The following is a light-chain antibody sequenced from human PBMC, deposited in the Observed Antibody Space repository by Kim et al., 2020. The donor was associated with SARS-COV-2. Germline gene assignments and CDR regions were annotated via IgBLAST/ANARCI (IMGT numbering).Light chain of an antibody. CDR3: QQLHTYPLT. Sequence: ILLTQSPSSLSASVGDRVTITCRASQGISRDLDWYQQKPGNPPKLLIYAASTLQSGVPSRFSGSGSGTDFTLTITSLQPEDFATYSCQQLHTYPLTFGPGTKVDIK. CDR2: AAS. V-gene: IGKV1-9*01. J-gene: IGKJ3*01. CDR1: QGISRD.